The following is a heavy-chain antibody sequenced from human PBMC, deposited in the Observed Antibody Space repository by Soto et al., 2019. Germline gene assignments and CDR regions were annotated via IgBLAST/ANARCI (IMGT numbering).Heavy chain of an antibody. CDR3: AREEQQLVYYYYGMDV. Sequence: PGGSLRLSCAASGFTFSTSWMHWVRQAPGKGLEWVSCINSNSSTIYYADSVRGRFTISRDNAKNSLYRQMNSLRAEDTAVFYGAREEQQLVYYYYGMDVWGQGTTVTVSS. CDR2: INSNSSTI. CDR1: GFTFSTSW. D-gene: IGHD6-13*01. J-gene: IGHJ6*02. V-gene: IGHV3-48*01.